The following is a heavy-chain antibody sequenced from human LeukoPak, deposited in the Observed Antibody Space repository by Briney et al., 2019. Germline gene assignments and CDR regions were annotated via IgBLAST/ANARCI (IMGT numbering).Heavy chain of an antibody. CDR3: AKTDSYGSRGPGYFDY. CDR2: VSGSGDDT. D-gene: IGHD5-18*01. J-gene: IGHJ4*02. CDR1: GFTFGSYA. Sequence: PGGSLRLSCAASGFTFGSYAISWVRQAPGKGLEWVSAVSGSGDDTFYADSVKGRFTISRDNSKSTLALQMNSLRAEDTAVYYCAKTDSYGSRGPGYFDYWGQGTLVTVSS. V-gene: IGHV3-23*01.